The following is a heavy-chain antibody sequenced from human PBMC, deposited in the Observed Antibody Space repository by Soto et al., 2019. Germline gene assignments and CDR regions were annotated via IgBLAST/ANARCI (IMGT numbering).Heavy chain of an antibody. CDR1: GGTFSSHA. CDR2: IIPLFKAT. CDR3: ARDVPLNYYDGTFSYYAMDV. Sequence: SVKVSCKASGGTFSSHAISWVRQAPGQGLEWMGGIIPLFKATNYAQKFQGRVTITADDSTSTAYMDLYSLRSEDTAVYYCARDVPLNYYDGTFSYYAMDVWGQGTTVTVS. D-gene: IGHD3-16*01. V-gene: IGHV1-69*13. J-gene: IGHJ6*02.